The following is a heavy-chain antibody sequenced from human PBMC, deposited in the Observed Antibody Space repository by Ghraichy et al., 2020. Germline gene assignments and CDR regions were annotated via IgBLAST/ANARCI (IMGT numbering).Heavy chain of an antibody. D-gene: IGHD4-17*01. Sequence: GGSLRLSCVAAGFTFSSYGMHWVRQAPGKGLEWVAAISYDGSRKYYADSVKGRFTISRDNSKKTLYLQMNSPRAEDTAVYYCAKVNGDRGFDPWGQGTLVTVSS. CDR2: ISYDGSRK. CDR3: AKVNGDRGFDP. J-gene: IGHJ5*02. V-gene: IGHV3-30*18. CDR1: GFTFSSYG.